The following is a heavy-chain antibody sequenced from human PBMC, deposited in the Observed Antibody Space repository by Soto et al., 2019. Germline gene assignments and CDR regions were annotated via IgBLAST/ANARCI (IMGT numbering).Heavy chain of an antibody. Sequence: EVHLLESGGDLVQPGGSLRLSCAASGFTFSNCAMNWVRQAPGKGLEWVAGIVDSGGRTFYADSVKGRFTISRDNSKNTRYLQMNNLRADDTAVYYCAPVPAASSYYNLDAWGQGTPVTVSS. CDR1: GFTFSNCA. CDR2: IVDSGGRT. D-gene: IGHD2-2*01. J-gene: IGHJ6*02. V-gene: IGHV3-23*01. CDR3: APVPAASSYYNLDA.